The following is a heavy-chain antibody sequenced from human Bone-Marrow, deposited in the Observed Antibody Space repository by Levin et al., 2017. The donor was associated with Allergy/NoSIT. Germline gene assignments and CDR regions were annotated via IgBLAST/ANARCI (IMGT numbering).Heavy chain of an antibody. V-gene: IGHV5-51*01. D-gene: IGHD5-18*01. CDR3: ARGFSYDWHFDL. CDR2: IYPGHSDT. CDR1: GYDFSTYW. Sequence: GGSLRLSCEGSGYDFSTYWIAWVRQMPGKGLEWMGIIYPGHSDTRYSPSFQGQVTISVDTSISTAYLQWNSLKASDTGMYYCARGFSYDWHFDLWGRGTLVTVSS. J-gene: IGHJ2*01.